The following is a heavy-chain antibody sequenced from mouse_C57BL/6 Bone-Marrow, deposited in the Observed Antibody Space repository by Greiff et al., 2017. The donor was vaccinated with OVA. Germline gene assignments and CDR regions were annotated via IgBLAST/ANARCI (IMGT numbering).Heavy chain of an antibody. CDR2: IYPGDGDT. D-gene: IGHD1-1*01. V-gene: IGHV1-82*01. Sequence: QVQLQQSGPELVKPGASVKISCKASGYAFSSSWMNWVKQRPGKGLEWIGRIYPGDGDTNYNGKFKGKATLTADKSSSTAYMQLSSLTSEDSAVYFCARAPTVVATDFDYWGQGTTLTVSS. CDR3: ARAPTVVATDFDY. CDR1: GYAFSSSW. J-gene: IGHJ2*01.